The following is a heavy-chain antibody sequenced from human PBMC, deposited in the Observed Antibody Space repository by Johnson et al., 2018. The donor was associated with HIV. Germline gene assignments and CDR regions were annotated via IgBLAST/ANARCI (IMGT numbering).Heavy chain of an antibody. Sequence: QVQLVESGGGVVQPGRSLRLACVASGFTFNRYGLHWVRQAPGKGLAWVATTSFDERGKHYKDSVKGRFTISRDNSKNALHLQLNCLRPEDTAVYYCARDGAIAGAATEALDLWGQGTMVIVSS. V-gene: IGHV3-30*04. CDR3: ARDGAIAGAATEALDL. CDR2: TSFDERGK. J-gene: IGHJ3*01. D-gene: IGHD1-26*01. CDR1: GFTFNRYG.